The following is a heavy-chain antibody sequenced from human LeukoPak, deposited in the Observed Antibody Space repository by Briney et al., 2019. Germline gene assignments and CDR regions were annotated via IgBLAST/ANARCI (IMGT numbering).Heavy chain of an antibody. CDR3: AKVPVIVVVSRYYFDY. Sequence: PGGSLRLSCAASGFTFSSYGMHWVRQAPGKGLEWVSAISGSGGSTYYADSVKGRFTISRDNSKNTLYLQMNSLRAEDTAVYYCAKVPVIVVVSRYYFDYWGQGTLVTVSS. CDR2: ISGSGGST. V-gene: IGHV3-23*01. J-gene: IGHJ4*02. D-gene: IGHD3-22*01. CDR1: GFTFSSYG.